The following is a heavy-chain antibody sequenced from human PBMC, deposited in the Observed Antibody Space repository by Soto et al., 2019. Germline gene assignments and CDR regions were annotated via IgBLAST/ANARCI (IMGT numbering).Heavy chain of an antibody. CDR1: GYIFTGYY. CDR3: ARPLYSSSGY. Sequence: ASVKVSCKASGYIFTGYYMHWVRQAPGQGHEWMGWINPNSGGTNYAQRFQGRVTMTRDTFISTAYMELSRLRSDDTAVYYCARPLYSSSGYWGQGTLVTV. J-gene: IGHJ4*02. D-gene: IGHD6-19*01. CDR2: INPNSGGT. V-gene: IGHV1-2*02.